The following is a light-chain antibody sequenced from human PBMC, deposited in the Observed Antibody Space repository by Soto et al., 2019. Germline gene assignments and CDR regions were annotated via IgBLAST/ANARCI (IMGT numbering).Light chain of an antibody. J-gene: IGLJ1*01. V-gene: IGLV2-14*03. CDR3: SLYTTSNTRQIV. CDR2: DVS. CDR1: SSDVGGYNY. Sequence: HSALTKPASLYGFPGQSINISCTGTSSDVGGYNYVSWYQHHPGKAPKLIIYDVSNRPSGVSNPFSGSKSGNTASLTISGLQPEDEADYYCSLYTTSNTRQIVFGTGTKVT.